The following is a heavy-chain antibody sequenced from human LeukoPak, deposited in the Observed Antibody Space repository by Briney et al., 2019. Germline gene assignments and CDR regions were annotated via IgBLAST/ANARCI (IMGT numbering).Heavy chain of an antibody. J-gene: IGHJ4*02. D-gene: IGHD3-22*01. CDR1: GYTFTGYH. V-gene: IGHV1-2*02. Sequence: GASVKVSCKASGYTFTGYHMHWVRQAPGQGLEWMGWINLNSGGTKYGQKFQGRVTMTRDTSISTAYMELSRLRSDDTALYYCARRENYHDSPFDSWGQGTLVTVSS. CDR3: ARRENYHDSPFDS. CDR2: INLNSGGT.